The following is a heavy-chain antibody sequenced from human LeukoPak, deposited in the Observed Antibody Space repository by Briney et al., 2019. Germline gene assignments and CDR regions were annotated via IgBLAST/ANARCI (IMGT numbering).Heavy chain of an antibody. D-gene: IGHD6-13*01. J-gene: IGHJ5*01. CDR2: FYYSGNI. CDR1: GGSVGGRNYC. Sequence: SETLSLTCTVSGGSVGGRNYCWAWIRQSPGKGLEWIGCFYYSGNIYYNPSLKSRITISVDASKNLFSLKLTSPTAADTAVYYCARPGEAASGSLLFFYDSWGQGTLVTVSS. CDR3: ARPGEAASGSLLFFYDS. V-gene: IGHV4-39*01.